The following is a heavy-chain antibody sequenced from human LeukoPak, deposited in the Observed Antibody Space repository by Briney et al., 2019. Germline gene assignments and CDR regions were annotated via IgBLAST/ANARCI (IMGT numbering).Heavy chain of an antibody. V-gene: IGHV1-2*02. Sequence: ASVKVSCKASGYTFTGYYMHWVRQAPGQGLEWMGWINPNSGGTNYAQKFQGGVTMTRDTSISTAYMELSRLRSDDTAVYYCARDRSPGIAAAGNYWGQGTLVTVSS. CDR1: GYTFTGYY. J-gene: IGHJ4*02. CDR3: ARDRSPGIAAAGNY. D-gene: IGHD6-13*01. CDR2: INPNSGGT.